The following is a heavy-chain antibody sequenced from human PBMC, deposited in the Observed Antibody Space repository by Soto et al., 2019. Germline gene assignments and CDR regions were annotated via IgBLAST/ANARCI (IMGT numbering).Heavy chain of an antibody. CDR2: IYTSGST. V-gene: IGHV4-4*07. J-gene: IGHJ6*02. CDR1: GGSISSYY. D-gene: IGHD3-10*01. CDR3: ARDDYYYGSGSLYGMDV. Sequence: SETLSLTCTVSGGSISSYYWSWIRQPAGKGLEWIGRIYTSGSTNYNPSLKSRVTMSVDTSKNQFSLKLSSVTAADTAVYYCARDDYYYGSGSLYGMDVWGQGTTVTVSS.